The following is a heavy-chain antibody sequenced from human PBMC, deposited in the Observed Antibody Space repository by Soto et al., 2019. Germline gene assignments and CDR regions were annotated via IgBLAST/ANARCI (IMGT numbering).Heavy chain of an antibody. D-gene: IGHD4-17*01. CDR2: IYHRGTT. V-gene: IGHV4-4*02. CDR3: ARMTPEHWYFDL. J-gene: IGHJ2*01. CDR1: GGSFSSNIW. Sequence: QVQLQESGPGLLKPSGTLSLTCAVSGGSFSSNIWWSWVRQPPGKGLEWLGEIYHRGTTNYNPSLKSRVSISADKSKNHRSLKLSSVTSAETAVYYCARMTPEHWYFDLWGRSTLVTVTS.